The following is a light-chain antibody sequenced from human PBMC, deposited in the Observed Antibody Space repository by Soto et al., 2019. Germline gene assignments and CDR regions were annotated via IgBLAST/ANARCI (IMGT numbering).Light chain of an antibody. J-gene: IGKJ2*01. CDR2: WAS. CDR3: QQYYSPPYT. CDR1: QSLLHSDGKTY. V-gene: IGKV2D-29*01. Sequence: DIVMTQTPLSLSVTPGQPASISCKSSQSLLHSDGKTYLYWYLQKPGQPPKLLIYWASTRESGVPDRYSGSGSGTDFTLTISSLQAEDVAVYYCQQYYSPPYTFGQGTKVDIK.